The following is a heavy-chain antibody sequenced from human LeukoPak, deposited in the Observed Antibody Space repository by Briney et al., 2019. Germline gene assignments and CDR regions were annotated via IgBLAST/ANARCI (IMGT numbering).Heavy chain of an antibody. Sequence: SETLSLTCTVSGYSISSGYYWGWIRQPPGKGLEWIGIIYHSGSTYYNPSRKSRVSIFADTSKNLLSLKLTSVTAADTAVYYCARGIERITIFGVVYYYYYYMDVWGKGTTVTVSS. CDR1: GYSISSGYY. V-gene: IGHV4-38-2*02. CDR3: ARGIERITIFGVVYYYYYYMDV. J-gene: IGHJ6*03. CDR2: IYHSGST. D-gene: IGHD3-3*01.